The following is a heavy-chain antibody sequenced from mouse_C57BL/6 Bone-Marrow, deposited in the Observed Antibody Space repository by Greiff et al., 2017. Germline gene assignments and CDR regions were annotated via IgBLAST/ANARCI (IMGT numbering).Heavy chain of an antibody. J-gene: IGHJ4*01. CDR2: INPSSGYT. Sequence: QVQLQQSGAELARPGASVKMSCKASGYTFTSYTMHWVKQRPGQGLEWIGYINPSSGYTKYNQKFKDKATLTADKSSSPAYMQLRSLTSEDSAVYYCARGGYAVYAMDYWGKGTSGTVSS. CDR1: GYTFTSYT. D-gene: IGHD2-10*02. CDR3: ARGGYAVYAMDY. V-gene: IGHV1-4*01.